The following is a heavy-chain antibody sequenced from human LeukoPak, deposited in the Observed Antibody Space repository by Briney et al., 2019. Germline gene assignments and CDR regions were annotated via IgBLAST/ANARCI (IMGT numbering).Heavy chain of an antibody. V-gene: IGHV1-2*02. CDR3: ARDWRMMYCSGGSCYGLDY. CDR2: INPNSGGT. D-gene: IGHD2-15*01. Sequence: GASVKVSCKASGYTFTGYYMHWVRQAPGQGLELMGWINPNSGGTNYAQKFQGRVTMTRDTSISTAYMELSRLRSDDTAVYYCARDWRMMYCSGGSCYGLDYWGQGTLVTVSS. CDR1: GYTFTGYY. J-gene: IGHJ4*02.